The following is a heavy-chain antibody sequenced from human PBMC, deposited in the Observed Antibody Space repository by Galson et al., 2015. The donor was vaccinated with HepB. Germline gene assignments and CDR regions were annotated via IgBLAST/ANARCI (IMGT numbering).Heavy chain of an antibody. V-gene: IGHV3-30-3*01. Sequence: SLRLSCAASGFTFSSYAMHWVRQAPGKGLEWVAVISYDGSNKYYADSVKGRFTISRDNSKNTLYLQMNSLRAEDTAVYYCARVITERIAARLVAYYGMDVWGQGTTVTVSS. CDR2: ISYDGSNK. J-gene: IGHJ6*02. D-gene: IGHD6-6*01. CDR1: GFTFSSYA. CDR3: ARVITERIAARLVAYYGMDV.